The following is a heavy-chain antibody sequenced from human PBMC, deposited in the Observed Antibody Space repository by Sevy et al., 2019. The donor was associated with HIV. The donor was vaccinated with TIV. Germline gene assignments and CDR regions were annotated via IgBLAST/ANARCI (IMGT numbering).Heavy chain of an antibody. Sequence: SETLSLTCAVYGGSFSGYYWSWIRQPPGKGLEWIGEIKHSGSTNYNPSLQSRVTISVDTSKNQFSLKLSSVTAADTAVYYCARVGRSGYYYYYYGMDVWGQGTTVTVSS. D-gene: IGHD3-3*01. V-gene: IGHV4-34*01. CDR1: GGSFSGYY. J-gene: IGHJ6*02. CDR3: ARVGRSGYYYYYYGMDV. CDR2: IKHSGST.